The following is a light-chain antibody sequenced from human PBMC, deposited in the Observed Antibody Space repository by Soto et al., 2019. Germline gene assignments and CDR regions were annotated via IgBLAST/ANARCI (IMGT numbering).Light chain of an antibody. CDR3: LQDYNYPMWT. Sequence: AIQMTQSPSSLSASVGDRVTITCRASQGVRNDLNWYQQKPGQAPKLLIYSASSLQSGVPSRFSGSGYGTDFTLTISSLQPEDFATYYCLQDYNYPMWTFGQGTKLEIK. J-gene: IGKJ1*01. CDR2: SAS. CDR1: QGVRND. V-gene: IGKV1-6*01.